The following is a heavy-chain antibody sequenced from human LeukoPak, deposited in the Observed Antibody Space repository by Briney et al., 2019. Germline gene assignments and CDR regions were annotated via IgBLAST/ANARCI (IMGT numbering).Heavy chain of an antibody. Sequence: SETLSLTCAVSGYSISSGYYWGWIRQPPGKGLEWIGSIYHSGSTYYNPSLKSRVTISVDTSKNQFSLKLSSVTAADTAVYYCARGVVTDDYYMDVWGKGITVIVSS. J-gene: IGHJ6*03. V-gene: IGHV4-38-2*01. D-gene: IGHD2-21*02. CDR2: IYHSGST. CDR1: GYSISSGYY. CDR3: ARGVVTDDYYMDV.